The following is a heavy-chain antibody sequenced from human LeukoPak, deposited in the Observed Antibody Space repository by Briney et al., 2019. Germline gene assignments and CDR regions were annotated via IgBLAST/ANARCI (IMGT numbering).Heavy chain of an antibody. J-gene: IGHJ5*02. Sequence: PSETLSLTCVVSGGSISSTSYYWGWIRQPPGEGLEWIGSIYYSGSTYYSPSLKSRVTISVDTSKNQFSLKLSSVTAADTAVYYCARLLRVGYCSTTTCNWFDPWGQGTLVTVSS. CDR1: GGSISSTSYY. CDR3: ARLLRVGYCSTTTCNWFDP. D-gene: IGHD2-2*03. CDR2: IYYSGST. V-gene: IGHV4-39*07.